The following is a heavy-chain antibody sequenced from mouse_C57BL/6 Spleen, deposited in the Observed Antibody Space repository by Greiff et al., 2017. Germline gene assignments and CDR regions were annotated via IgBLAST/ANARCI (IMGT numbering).Heavy chain of an antibody. D-gene: IGHD1-1*01. J-gene: IGHJ4*01. Sequence: EVQLQQSGPELVKPGDSVKISCKASGYSFTGYFMNWVMQSHGKSLEWIGRIKPYNGDTFYNPKFKGKATLTVDKSSSSAHMELRSLTSEDSAVYYCARSLLREGYYAMDYWGQGTSVTVSS. CDR3: ARSLLREGYYAMDY. CDR2: IKPYNGDT. CDR1: GYSFTGYF. V-gene: IGHV1-20*01.